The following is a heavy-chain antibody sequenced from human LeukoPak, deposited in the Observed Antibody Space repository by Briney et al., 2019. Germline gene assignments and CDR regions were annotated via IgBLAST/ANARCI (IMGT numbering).Heavy chain of an antibody. Sequence: PGGSLRLSCAASGFTFSSYAMHWVRQAPGKGLEWVAVISYDGSNKYHADSVKGRFTISRDNSKNTLYLQMNSLRAEDTAVYYCAKEGPVMEAFDIWGQGTMVTVSS. V-gene: IGHV3-30-3*01. J-gene: IGHJ3*02. CDR2: ISYDGSNK. D-gene: IGHD2-21*01. CDR3: AKEGPVMEAFDI. CDR1: GFTFSSYA.